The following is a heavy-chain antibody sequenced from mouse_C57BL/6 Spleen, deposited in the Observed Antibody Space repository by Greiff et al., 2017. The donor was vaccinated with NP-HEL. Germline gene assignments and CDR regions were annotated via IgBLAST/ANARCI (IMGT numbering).Heavy chain of an antibody. D-gene: IGHD2-5*01. CDR2: IYYSGTI. Sequence: DVKLQESGPGLVKPSQTVFLTCTVTGISITTGNYRWSWIRQFPGNKLEWIGYIYYSGTITSNPSLTSRTTITRDTPKNQFFLEMNSLTAEDTATYYCARDRGDYSNPFAYWGQGTLVTVSA. V-gene: IGHV3-5*01. J-gene: IGHJ3*01. CDR1: GISITTGNYR. CDR3: ARDRGDYSNPFAY.